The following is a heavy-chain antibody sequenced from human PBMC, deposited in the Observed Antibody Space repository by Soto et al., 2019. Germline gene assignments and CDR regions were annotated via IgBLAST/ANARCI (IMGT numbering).Heavy chain of an antibody. CDR3: AYLPCSGGSCYWFSFSGMDV. CDR1: GFSLSTSGVG. CDR2: IYWDADK. V-gene: IGHV2-5*02. J-gene: IGHJ6*02. D-gene: IGHD2-15*01. Sequence: QITLKESGPTLVKPTQTLTLTCTFSGFSLSTSGVGVAWIRQPPGEALEWLALIYWDADKRYRPSPESRLTITKDTSKNEVVLTMTNMDSVDTATYYCAYLPCSGGSCYWFSFSGMDVWGQGTTVTVSS.